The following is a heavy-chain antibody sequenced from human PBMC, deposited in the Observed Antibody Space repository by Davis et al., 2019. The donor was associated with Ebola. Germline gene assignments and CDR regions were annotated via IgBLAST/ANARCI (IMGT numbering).Heavy chain of an antibody. CDR1: GGSIGSGSYF. J-gene: IGHJ4*02. Sequence: PSETLSLTCTVSGGSIGSGSYFWGWIRQSPGKGLEWIGSIYYSGSTYYNPSLKSRVTISRDTSKNQFSLRLSSVAAADTAFYYCARGKDYYDSSLDFWGQGSLVTVSS. V-gene: IGHV4-39*01. D-gene: IGHD3-22*01. CDR3: ARGKDYYDSSLDF. CDR2: IYYSGST.